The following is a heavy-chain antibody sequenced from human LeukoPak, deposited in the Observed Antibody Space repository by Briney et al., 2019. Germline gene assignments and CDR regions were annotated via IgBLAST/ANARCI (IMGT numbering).Heavy chain of an antibody. J-gene: IGHJ4*02. CDR2: IYSDGST. V-gene: IGHV3-23*03. Sequence: PGGSLRLSCAASGFTFSSYAMSWVRQAPGKGLEWVSLIYSDGSTHYADSVKGRFTISRDDSNNTVFLQMNGLRAEDTAVYYCASGRYYYAYWGQGALVTVSS. CDR1: GFTFSSYA. CDR3: ASGRYYYAY. D-gene: IGHD3-9*01.